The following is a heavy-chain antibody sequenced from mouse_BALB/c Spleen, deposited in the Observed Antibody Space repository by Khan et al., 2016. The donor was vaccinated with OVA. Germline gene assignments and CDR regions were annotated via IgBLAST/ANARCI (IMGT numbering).Heavy chain of an antibody. J-gene: IGHJ1*01. CDR1: GFTFSSFG. CDR2: ISSGNATI. Sequence: VQLKESGGGLVQPGGSRKLSCAASGFTFSSFGMHWVRQAPEKGLEWVAYISSGNATIYYADIVKGRFTISRDNPKNTLFLQMTSLRSTATAMYYCARSMISTWYFDVWGAGTTVTVSS. D-gene: IGHD2-4*01. CDR3: ARSMISTWYFDV. V-gene: IGHV5-17*02.